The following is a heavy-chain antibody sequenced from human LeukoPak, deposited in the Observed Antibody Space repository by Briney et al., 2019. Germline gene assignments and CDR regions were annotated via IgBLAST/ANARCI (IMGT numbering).Heavy chain of an antibody. CDR3: ARRVYYYYYYMDV. CDR1: GGSFSGYY. V-gene: IGHV4-34*01. Sequence: SETLSLTCAVSGGSFSGYYWSWIRQPPGKGLEWIGEINHSGSTNYNPSLKSRVTISVDTSKNQFSLKLSSVTAADTAVYYCARRVYYYYYYMDVWGKGTTVTVSS. CDR2: INHSGST. J-gene: IGHJ6*03.